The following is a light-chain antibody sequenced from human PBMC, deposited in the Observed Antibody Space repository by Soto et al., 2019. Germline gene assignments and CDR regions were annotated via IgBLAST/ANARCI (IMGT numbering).Light chain of an antibody. CDR1: QSVSSSY. V-gene: IGKV3-20*01. CDR3: HQYGSSRT. Sequence: EIVLTQSPGTLSLSPGERATLSCRASQSVSSSYLAWYQQKPGQAPRLLIYGASSRATGIPDRFSGSGSGTDLTLTISRLVPEDFAVYYCHQYGSSRTVGQGTKLEIK. J-gene: IGKJ2*02. CDR2: GAS.